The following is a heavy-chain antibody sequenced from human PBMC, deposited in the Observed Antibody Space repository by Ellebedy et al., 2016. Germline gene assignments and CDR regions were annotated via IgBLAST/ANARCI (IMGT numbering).Heavy chain of an antibody. CDR1: GYTFTSYG. D-gene: IGHD2-2*01. J-gene: IGHJ4*02. V-gene: IGHV1-18*04. Sequence: ASVKVSCKASGYTFTSYGISWVRQAPGQGLEWMGWISGYNGNTNYAQRLQGRVTMTTDTSTSSAYMELRSLRSDDTAVYYCARDGREAAIVVVPAATDYWGQGTLVTVSS. CDR2: ISGYNGNT. CDR3: ARDGREAAIVVVPAATDY.